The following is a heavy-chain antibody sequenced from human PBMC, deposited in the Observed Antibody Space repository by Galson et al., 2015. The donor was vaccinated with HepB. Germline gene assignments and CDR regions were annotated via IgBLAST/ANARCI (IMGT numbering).Heavy chain of an antibody. V-gene: IGHV3-7*03. J-gene: IGHJ2*01. CDR3: ARVLLEQWLVRSYWYFDL. D-gene: IGHD6-19*01. CDR2: IKQDGNEK. Sequence: SLRLSCAASGFTCSSYWMSWVRQAPGKGLEWVANIKQDGNEKYYVDSEKGRFTISRDNAKNSLYLQMNSLRAEDTAVYYCARVLLEQWLVRSYWYFDLWGRGTLVAVSS. CDR1: GFTCSSYW.